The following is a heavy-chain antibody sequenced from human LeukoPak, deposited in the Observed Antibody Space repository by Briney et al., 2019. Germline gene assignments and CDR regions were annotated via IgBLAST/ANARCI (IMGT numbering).Heavy chain of an antibody. D-gene: IGHD3-22*01. J-gene: IGHJ4*02. V-gene: IGHV4-59*12. CDR2: IYHSGST. CDR1: GGSISSYY. CDR3: ARLDYYDSSDY. Sequence: KASETLSLTCTVSGGSISSYYWSWIRQPPGKGLEWIGEIYHSGSTNYNPSLKSRVTISVDKSKNQFSLKLSSVTAADTAVYYCARLDYYDSSDYWGQGTLVTVSS.